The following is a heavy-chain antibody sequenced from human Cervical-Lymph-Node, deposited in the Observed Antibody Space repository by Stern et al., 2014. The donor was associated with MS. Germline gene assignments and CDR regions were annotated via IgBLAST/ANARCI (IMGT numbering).Heavy chain of an antibody. CDR1: GGTFSSYA. CDR3: ASAYCGGDCPDWYFDL. J-gene: IGHJ2*01. Sequence: VQLVESGAEVKKPGSSVKVSCKASGGTFSSYAISWVRQAPGHGLEWMGGLIAIFGTANYAQKFQGRVTITADESTSTAYMELSSLRSEDTAVYYCASAYCGGDCPDWYFDLWGRGTLVTVSS. D-gene: IGHD2-21*02. CDR2: LIAIFGTA. V-gene: IGHV1-69*01.